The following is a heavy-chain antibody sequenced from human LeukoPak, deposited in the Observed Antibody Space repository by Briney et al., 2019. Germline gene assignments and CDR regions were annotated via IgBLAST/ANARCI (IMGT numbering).Heavy chain of an antibody. V-gene: IGHV3-9*03. CDR2: ISWNSGSI. D-gene: IGHD6-19*01. CDR1: GFTFDDYA. CDR3: AKRGYSSGYGYYYGMDV. Sequence: GGSLRLSCAASGFTFDDYAMHWVRQAPGKGLEWVSGISWNSGSIGYADSVKGRLTISRDNAKNSLYLQMNSLRAEDMALYYCAKRGYSSGYGYYYGMDVWGQGTTVTVSS. J-gene: IGHJ6*02.